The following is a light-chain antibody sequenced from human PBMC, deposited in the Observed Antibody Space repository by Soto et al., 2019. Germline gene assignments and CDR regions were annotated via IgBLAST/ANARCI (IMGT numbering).Light chain of an antibody. Sequence: DIQMTQSPSSVSASVGDRVTISCQASQGISRSLAWYQQKPGKAPKVLIYDASSLESGVPSRFSGSGSGTEFTLTISSLQPDDFATYYCQHYNSYWTFGQGTKVDIK. CDR1: QGISRS. CDR2: DAS. CDR3: QHYNSYWT. J-gene: IGKJ1*01. V-gene: IGKV1-5*01.